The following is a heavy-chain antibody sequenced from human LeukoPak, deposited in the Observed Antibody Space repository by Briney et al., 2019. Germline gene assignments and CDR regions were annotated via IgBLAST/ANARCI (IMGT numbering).Heavy chain of an antibody. CDR1: GYTFTGYY. V-gene: IGHV1-2*02. J-gene: IGHJ5*02. Sequence: GASVNVSCKASGYTFTGYYMHWVRQAPGQGLEWMGWINPNSGGTNYAQKFQGRVTMTRDTSISTAYMELSRLRSDDTAVYYCARAHIAAAGTGTGFDPWGQGTLVTVSS. CDR3: ARAHIAAAGTGTGFDP. D-gene: IGHD6-13*01. CDR2: INPNSGGT.